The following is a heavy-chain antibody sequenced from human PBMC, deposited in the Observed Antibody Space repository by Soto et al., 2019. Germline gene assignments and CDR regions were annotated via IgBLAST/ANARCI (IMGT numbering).Heavy chain of an antibody. Sequence: EVQLLESGGDLIQPGGSLRLSCAASGFTFNIYAMTWVRQAPGKGLEWVSAISRYGDITYYADSVEGRFSISRDNSKNTLYLQMNGLRAADTSVYYCAKDRYLFNVSRGYLFDNCGQGSVVTVSS. CDR1: GFTFNIYA. V-gene: IGHV3-23*01. D-gene: IGHD3-22*01. CDR3: AKDRYLFNVSRGYLFDN. CDR2: ISRYGDIT. J-gene: IGHJ4*02.